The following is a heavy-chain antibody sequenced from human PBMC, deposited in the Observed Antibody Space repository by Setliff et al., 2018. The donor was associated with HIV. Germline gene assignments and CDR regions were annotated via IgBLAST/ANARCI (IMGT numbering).Heavy chain of an antibody. D-gene: IGHD5-12*01. CDR1: GGSFSGYY. Sequence: SETLSLTCAVYGGSFSGYYWSWIRQPPGKGLEWIGEINHSGSNNYNPSLKSRVTISIDMSKNQFSLNVTSVTAADTALYYCARAYGSGYSMDGAFDIWGQGTMVTVSS. CDR3: ARAYGSGYSMDGAFDI. J-gene: IGHJ3*02. CDR2: INHSGSN. V-gene: IGHV4-34*01.